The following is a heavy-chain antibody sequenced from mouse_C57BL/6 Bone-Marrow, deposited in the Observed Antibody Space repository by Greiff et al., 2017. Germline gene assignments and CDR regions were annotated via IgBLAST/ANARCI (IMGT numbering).Heavy chain of an antibody. CDR1: GFTFSSYT. CDR3: ARHPGNDYYAIDY. V-gene: IGHV5-9*01. Sequence: EVQGVESGGGLVKPGGSLKLSCAASGFTFSSYTMSWVRQTPEKRLEWVATISGGGGNTYYPDSVKGRFTISRDNAKNTLYLQMSSLRSEDTALYYCARHPGNDYYAIDYWGQGTSVTVSS. J-gene: IGHJ4*01. CDR2: ISGGGGNT.